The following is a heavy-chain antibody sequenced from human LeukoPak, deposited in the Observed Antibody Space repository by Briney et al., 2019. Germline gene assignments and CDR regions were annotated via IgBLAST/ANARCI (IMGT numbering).Heavy chain of an antibody. CDR2: ISYSGSP. CDR3: ARGPHCSSTSCYSEYFHH. V-gene: IGHV4-31*03. CDR1: GASISSGGYY. J-gene: IGHJ1*01. D-gene: IGHD2-2*01. Sequence: SETLSLTCTVSGASISSGGYYWSWIRQHPGKGLEWIGYISYSGSPYYNPSLKSRVTISVDASRNQFSLKLSSVTAADTAVYYCARGPHCSSTSCYSEYFHHWGQGTLVTVSS.